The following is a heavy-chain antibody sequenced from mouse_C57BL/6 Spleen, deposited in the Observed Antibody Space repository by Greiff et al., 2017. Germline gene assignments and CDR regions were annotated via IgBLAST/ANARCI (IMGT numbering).Heavy chain of an antibody. D-gene: IGHD1-1*01. CDR2: ISDGGSYT. J-gene: IGHJ1*03. CDR3: ARGGYYGSSYGYFDV. Sequence: EVMLVESGGGLVKPGGSLKLSCAASGFTFSSYAMSWVRQTPEKRLEWVATISDGGSYTYYPDNVKGRFTISRDNAKNNLYLQMSHLKSEDTAMYYCARGGYYGSSYGYFDVWGTGTTVTVSS. CDR1: GFTFSSYA. V-gene: IGHV5-4*03.